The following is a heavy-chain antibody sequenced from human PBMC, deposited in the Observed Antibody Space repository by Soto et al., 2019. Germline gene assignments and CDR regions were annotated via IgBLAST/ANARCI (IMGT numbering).Heavy chain of an antibody. CDR3: AKPMNLYYYYGMDV. J-gene: IGHJ6*02. CDR2: ISGSGDNT. CDR1: GFTFTSYA. Sequence: GGSLRLSCAASGFTFTSYAMNWVRQAPGKGLEWVSSISGSGDNTYYADSVKGRFTISRDNSKNMLYLEMNSLRAEDTAIYKCAKPMNLYYYYGMDVWGQGTTVTVSS. V-gene: IGHV3-23*01.